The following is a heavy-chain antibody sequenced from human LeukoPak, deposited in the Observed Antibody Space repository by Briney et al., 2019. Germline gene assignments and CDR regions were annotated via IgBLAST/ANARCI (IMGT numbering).Heavy chain of an antibody. CDR1: GGSICSYY. J-gene: IGHJ6*02. CDR2: IYTSGST. V-gene: IGHV4-4*07. D-gene: IGHD2-2*01. Sequence: SETLSLTCTVSGGSICSYYWSWIRQPAGKGLEWIGRIYTSGSTNYNPSLKSRVTMSVDTSKNQFSLKLSSVTAADTAVYYCARAGTTSPYYYYGMDVWGQGTTVTVSS. CDR3: ARAGTTSPYYYYGMDV.